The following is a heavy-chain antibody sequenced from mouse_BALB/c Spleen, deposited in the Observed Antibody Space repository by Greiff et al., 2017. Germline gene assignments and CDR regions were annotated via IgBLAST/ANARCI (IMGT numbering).Heavy chain of an antibody. D-gene: IGHD2-10*02. V-gene: IGHV1S16*01. CDR2: INPSNGGT. Sequence: SGAELVKPGASVKLSCKASGYTFTSYYMYWVKQRPGQGLEWIGEINPSNGGTNFNEKFKSKATLTVDKSSSTAYMQLSSLTSEDSAVYYCTIEYGNYGFAYWGQGTLVTVSA. CDR3: TIEYGNYGFAY. CDR1: GYTFTSYY. J-gene: IGHJ3*01.